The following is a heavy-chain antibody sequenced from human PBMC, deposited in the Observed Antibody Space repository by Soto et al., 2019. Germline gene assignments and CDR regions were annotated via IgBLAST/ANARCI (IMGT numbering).Heavy chain of an antibody. CDR1: GLTFYTFG. V-gene: IGHV3-21*01. Sequence: EVQLVESGGGLVKPGGSLRLSCAASGLTFYTFGMNWVRQSPGKGLEWVASVDSSGSDTHYADSVRGRLTISRDNARNLLFLQMNSLTAEDTAVYYCARDGAAGSVMGVWGQGTTVTVSS. D-gene: IGHD6-13*01. J-gene: IGHJ6*02. CDR2: VDSSGSDT. CDR3: ARDGAAGSVMGV.